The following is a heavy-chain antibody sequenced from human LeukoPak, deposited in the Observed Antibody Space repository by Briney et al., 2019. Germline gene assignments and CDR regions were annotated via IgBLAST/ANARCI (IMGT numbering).Heavy chain of an antibody. V-gene: IGHV1-69*13. CDR2: IIPTFGTA. Sequence: SVKVSCKASGGTFSSYAISWVRQAPGQGLEWMGGIIPTFGTANYAQKFQGRVTITADESTSTAYMELSSLRSEDTAVYYCARDKGYYGSGSSAWCYWGQGTLVTVSS. CDR3: ARDKGYYGSGSSAWCY. CDR1: GGTFSSYA. J-gene: IGHJ4*02. D-gene: IGHD3-10*01.